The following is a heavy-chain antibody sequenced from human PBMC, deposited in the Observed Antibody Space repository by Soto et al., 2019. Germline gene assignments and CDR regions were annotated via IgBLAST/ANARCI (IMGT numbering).Heavy chain of an antibody. D-gene: IGHD2-2*01. V-gene: IGHV1-69*13. Sequence: ASVKVSCKASGGTFSSYAISWVRQAPGQGLEWMGGIIPIFGTANYAQKFQGRVTITADESTSTAYMELSSLRSADTAVYYCASHGFISASSHAYYYDGMDVWGQGNTVTVSS. CDR2: IIPIFGTA. J-gene: IGHJ6*02. CDR3: ASHGFISASSHAYYYDGMDV. CDR1: GGTFSSYA.